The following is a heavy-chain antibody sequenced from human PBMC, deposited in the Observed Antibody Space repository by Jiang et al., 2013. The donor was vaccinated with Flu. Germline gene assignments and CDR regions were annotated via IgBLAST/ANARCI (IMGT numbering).Heavy chain of an antibody. V-gene: IGHV4-34*01. J-gene: IGHJ5*02. D-gene: IGHD4-17*01. CDR1: GGSFSGYY. CDR3: ARVLVPAHYDYGIEGWFDP. Sequence: LLKPSETLSLTCAVYGGSFSGYYWSWIRQPPGKGLEWIGEINHSGSTNYNPSLKSRVTISVDTSKNQFSLKLSSVTAADTAVYYCARVLVPAHYDYGIEGWFDPWGQGTLVTVSS. CDR2: INHSGST.